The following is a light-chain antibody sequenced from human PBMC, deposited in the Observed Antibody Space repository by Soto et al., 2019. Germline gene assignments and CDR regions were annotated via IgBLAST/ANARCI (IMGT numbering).Light chain of an antibody. Sequence: DIQMTQSPSSLSASVGDRVTITCQASQDITNYLNWYRQKPGKDPELLIYDASNSETGVPSRFSGRGSDTDFTFTISSLQPEDIATYYCQHFANLPYTFGQGTKLEIK. CDR2: DAS. J-gene: IGKJ2*01. CDR1: QDITNY. V-gene: IGKV1-33*01. CDR3: QHFANLPYT.